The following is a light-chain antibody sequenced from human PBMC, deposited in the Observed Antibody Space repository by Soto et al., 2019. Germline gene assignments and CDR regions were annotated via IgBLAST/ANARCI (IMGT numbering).Light chain of an antibody. J-gene: IGKJ2*01. CDR3: QQYGSSPPYT. V-gene: IGKV3-20*01. CDR1: QSVSNNY. CDR2: GSS. Sequence: EVVLTQFPGTLSLSPGERATLSCRASQSVSNNYLAWYQQKPGQSPKLLIFGSSDRATGIPDRFSGSGSGTDFTLTISSLEPEDFAVYYYQQYGSSPPYTFGQGTKLEIK.